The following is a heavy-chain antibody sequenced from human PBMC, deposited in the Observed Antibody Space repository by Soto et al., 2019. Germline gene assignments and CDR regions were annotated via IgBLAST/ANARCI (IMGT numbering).Heavy chain of an antibody. CDR2: IYYSGST. V-gene: IGHV4-59*08. D-gene: IGHD6-19*01. CDR3: ARRIAVAYYFDY. CDR1: GGSISSYY. J-gene: IGHJ4*02. Sequence: SETLSLTCTVSGGSISSYYWSWIRHPPGKGLERIGYIYYSGSTNYNPSLKSRVTKSVDTSKNQFSLKLSFVTAADTAVYYCARRIAVAYYFDYWGQGTLVTVS.